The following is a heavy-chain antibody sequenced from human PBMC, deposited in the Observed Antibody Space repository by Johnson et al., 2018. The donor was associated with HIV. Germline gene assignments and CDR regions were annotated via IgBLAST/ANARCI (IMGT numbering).Heavy chain of an antibody. D-gene: IGHD3-3*01. Sequence: VQLVESGGGLVQPGGSLRLSCAASGFTLSSYDMHWVRQATGKGLEWVAAVGTAGDTFYPGSVKGRFTISREDAKNSLYLQMNSLSAGDTAVYYCARGMYYNFWSGYGIRWDAFDIWGQGTMVTVSS. CDR3: ARGMYYNFWSGYGIRWDAFDI. V-gene: IGHV3-13*01. CDR2: VGTAGDT. CDR1: GFTLSSYD. J-gene: IGHJ3*02.